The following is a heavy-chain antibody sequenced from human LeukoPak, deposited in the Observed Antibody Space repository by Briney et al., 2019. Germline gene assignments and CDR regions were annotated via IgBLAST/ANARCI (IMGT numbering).Heavy chain of an antibody. CDR1: GGSISGYY. CDR2: IYYSGST. D-gene: IGHD1-20*01. Sequence: SETLSLTCTVSGGSISGYYWSCIRQPPGNGLEWVGYIYYSGSTDYNPSLKTRVTVSVDTSKNQFSLKLNSVTAADTAVYYCASQGGRLTANPFDYWGQGTLVTVSS. J-gene: IGHJ4*02. V-gene: IGHV4-59*01. CDR3: ASQGGRLTANPFDY.